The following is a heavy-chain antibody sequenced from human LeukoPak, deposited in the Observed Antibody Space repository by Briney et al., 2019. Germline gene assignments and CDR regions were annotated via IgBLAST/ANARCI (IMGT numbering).Heavy chain of an antibody. Sequence: PGGSLRLSCATSGFTFSNAWMNWVRQAPGKGLEWVGRIRSNSDGGTIDYAAPVKGRFTLSRDDSKTTLYLQMNSLQTEDTAVYYCATDFYDSTWGQGTLVTVSA. J-gene: IGHJ5*02. CDR2: IRSNSDGGTI. D-gene: IGHD3-22*01. CDR3: ATDFYDST. CDR1: GFTFSNAW. V-gene: IGHV3-15*07.